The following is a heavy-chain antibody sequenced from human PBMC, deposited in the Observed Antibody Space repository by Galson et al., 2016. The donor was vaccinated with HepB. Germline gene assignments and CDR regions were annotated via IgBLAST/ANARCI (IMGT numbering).Heavy chain of an antibody. D-gene: IGHD3/OR15-3a*01. CDR3: ARDKTFWPGFLAI. V-gene: IGHV4-4*07. CDR1: GGSFSGYY. CDR2: ISTRGGS. Sequence: SETLSLTCNVSGGSFSGYYWSWIRQPAGKGLEWVGRISTRGGSNYNPSLNGRVTLSLDSSQNQFSLHLTSVTAADTAVYYCARDKTFWPGFLAIWGPGTVVSVSP. J-gene: IGHJ3*02.